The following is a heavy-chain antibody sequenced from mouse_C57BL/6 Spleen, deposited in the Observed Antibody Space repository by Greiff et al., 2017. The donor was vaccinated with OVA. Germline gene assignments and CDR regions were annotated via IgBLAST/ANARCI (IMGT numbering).Heavy chain of an antibody. CDR3: ARGLYYSAEGWYFDV. J-gene: IGHJ1*03. CDR1: GYTFTDYY. D-gene: IGHD1-1*01. CDR2: INPNNGGT. V-gene: IGHV1-26*01. Sequence: EVQLQQSGPELVKPGASVKISCKASGYTFTDYYMNWVKQSHGKSLEWIGDINPNNGGTSYNQKFKGKATLTVDKSSSTAYMELRSLTSEDSAVYYCARGLYYSAEGWYFDVWGTGTTVTVSS.